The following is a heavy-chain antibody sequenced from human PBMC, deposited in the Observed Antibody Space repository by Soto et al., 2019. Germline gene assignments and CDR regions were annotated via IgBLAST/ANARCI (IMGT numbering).Heavy chain of an antibody. CDR1: GGSIRSGDYY. CDR3: ARSAHLGDLSLGY. Sequence: QVQLQESGPGLVKPSQTLSLTCTVSGGSIRSGDYYWSWIRQPPGTGLEWIGYIRKDGRTYYDTSLKSRVTISIDTSKNELDQNLSSVTAADTAVYHCARSAHLGDLSLGYWGQGTLVSVSS. CDR2: IRKDGRT. J-gene: IGHJ4*02. V-gene: IGHV4-31*03. D-gene: IGHD3-16*02.